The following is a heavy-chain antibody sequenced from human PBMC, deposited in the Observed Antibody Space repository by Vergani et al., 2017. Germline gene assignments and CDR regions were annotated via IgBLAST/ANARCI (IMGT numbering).Heavy chain of an antibody. D-gene: IGHD6-6*01. CDR1: GFTFSSYG. V-gene: IGHV3-30*02. CDR3: AKDHIGSSSGGDYYYYGMDV. CDR2: IRYDGSNK. Sequence: QVQLVESGGGVVQPGGSLRLSCAASGFTFSSYGMHWVRQAPGKGLEWVAFIRYDGSNKYYADSVKGRFTISRDNSKNTLYLQMNSLRAEDTAVYYCAKDHIGSSSGGDYYYYGMDVWGQGP. J-gene: IGHJ6*02.